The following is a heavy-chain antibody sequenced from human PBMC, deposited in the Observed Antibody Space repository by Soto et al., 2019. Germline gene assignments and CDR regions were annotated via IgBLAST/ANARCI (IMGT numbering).Heavy chain of an antibody. J-gene: IGHJ6*02. CDR2: IIPISDTT. V-gene: IGHV1-69*01. D-gene: IGHD2-2*01. CDR3: ARSQGSSTSLEIYYYYYYGMDV. CDR1: GGTFSSYA. Sequence: QVQLVQSGAEVKKPGSSVKVSCKASGGTFSSYAISWVRQAPGQGLEWMGGIIPISDTTNYAQKFQGRVTITADESTSTAYMELSRLRSEDKAVYYCARSQGSSTSLEIYYYYYYGMDVWGQGTTVTVSS.